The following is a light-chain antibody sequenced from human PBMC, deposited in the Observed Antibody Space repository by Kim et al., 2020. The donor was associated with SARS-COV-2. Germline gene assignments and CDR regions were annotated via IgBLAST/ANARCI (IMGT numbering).Light chain of an antibody. Sequence: EIVLTQSPATLSLSPGERATLSCRASQSISSSLGWYQQKPGQTPRLLLYGASSRAAGIPDRFSGSGSGTDFTLTISRLQPEDFAVYYCQQYDNLRTFGQGTRLEIK. CDR2: GAS. V-gene: IGKV3-20*01. CDR3: QQYDNLRT. CDR1: QSISSS. J-gene: IGKJ5*01.